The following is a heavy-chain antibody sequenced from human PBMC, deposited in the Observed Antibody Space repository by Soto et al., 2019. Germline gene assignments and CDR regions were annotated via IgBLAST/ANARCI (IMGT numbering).Heavy chain of an antibody. CDR1: GGSISSGGYY. D-gene: IGHD4-17*01. V-gene: IGHV4-31*03. Sequence: ASETLSLTCTVSGGSISSGGYYWSWIRQHPGKGLEWIGYIYYSGSTYYNPSLKSRVTISVDTSKNQFSLKLSSVTAADTAVYYRASLTTVTTFDYYYYGMDVWGQGTTVTVSS. CDR3: ASLTTVTTFDYYYYGMDV. CDR2: IYYSGST. J-gene: IGHJ6*02.